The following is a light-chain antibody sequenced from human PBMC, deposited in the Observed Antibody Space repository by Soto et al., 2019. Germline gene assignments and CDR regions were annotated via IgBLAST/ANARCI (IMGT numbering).Light chain of an antibody. CDR1: RSVLSSSNNKNF. CDR3: QQYYSSPCT. CDR2: WAS. J-gene: IGKJ3*01. V-gene: IGKV4-1*01. Sequence: DIVMTQSPGSLAVSLGERATVNCRSSRSVLSSSNNKNFLAWYQQKAGQPPRLLIYWASTRQSGVPDRFSGSGSGTDFTLTISSLQAEDVAVYYCQQYYSSPCTFGPGTKVDIK.